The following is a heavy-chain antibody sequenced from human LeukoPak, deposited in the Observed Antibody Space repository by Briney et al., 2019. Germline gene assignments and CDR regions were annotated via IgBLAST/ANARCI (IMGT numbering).Heavy chain of an antibody. J-gene: IGHJ3*02. V-gene: IGHV1-18*01. Sequence: ASVKVSCKASGYTFTSYGISWVRQAPGQGLEGMGWISAYNGNTNYAQKLQGRVTMTTDTSTSTAYMELRSLRSDDTAVYYCARDLTVITFGGVIVIAHDAFDIWGQGTMVTVSS. CDR1: GYTFTSYG. CDR3: ARDLTVITFGGVIVIAHDAFDI. D-gene: IGHD3-16*02. CDR2: ISAYNGNT.